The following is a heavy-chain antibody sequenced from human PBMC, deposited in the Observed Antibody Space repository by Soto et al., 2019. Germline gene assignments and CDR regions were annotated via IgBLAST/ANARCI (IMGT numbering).Heavy chain of an antibody. J-gene: IGHJ3*02. Sequence: GGSLRLSCAASGFTFSDYYMSWIRQAPGKWLEWVSYISSSGSTIYYADSVKGRFTISRDNAKNSLYLQMNSLRAEDTAVYYCASGYSYAFDAFDIWGQGTMVTVSS. V-gene: IGHV3-11*01. CDR2: ISSSGSTI. D-gene: IGHD5-18*01. CDR1: GFTFSDYY. CDR3: ASGYSYAFDAFDI.